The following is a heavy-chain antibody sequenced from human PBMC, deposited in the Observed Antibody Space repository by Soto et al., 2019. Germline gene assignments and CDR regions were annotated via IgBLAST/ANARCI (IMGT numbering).Heavy chain of an antibody. CDR2: IYYSGST. D-gene: IGHD3-3*01. J-gene: IGHJ6*03. CDR1: GGSISSYY. CDR3: ARRVGVTIFGVGIDYYYYMDV. Sequence: PSETLSLTCTVSGGSISSYYWSWIRQPPGKGLEWIGYIYYSGSTNYNPSLKSRVTISVDTSKNQFSLKLSSVTAADTAVYYCARRVGVTIFGVGIDYYYYMDVWGKGTTVTVSS. V-gene: IGHV4-59*08.